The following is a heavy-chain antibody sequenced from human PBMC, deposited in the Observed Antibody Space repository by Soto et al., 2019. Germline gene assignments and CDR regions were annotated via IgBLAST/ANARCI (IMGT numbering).Heavy chain of an antibody. D-gene: IGHD6-13*01. V-gene: IGHV1-18*01. CDR3: ARDVSGHSSSWYRGFDP. CDR2: ISAYNGNT. CDR1: GYTFTSYG. Sequence: GASVKVSCKASGYTFTSYGISWVRQAPGQGLEWMGWISAYNGNTNYAQKLQGRVTMTTDTSTSTAYMELRSLRSDDTAVYYCARDVSGHSSSWYRGFDPWGQGTLVTVSS. J-gene: IGHJ5*02.